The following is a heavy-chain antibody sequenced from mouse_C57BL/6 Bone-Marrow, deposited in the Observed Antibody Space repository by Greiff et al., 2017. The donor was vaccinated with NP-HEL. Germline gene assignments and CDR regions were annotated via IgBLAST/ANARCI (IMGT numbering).Heavy chain of an antibody. D-gene: IGHD2-1*01. CDR1: GFTFTDYY. J-gene: IGHJ4*01. CDR3: ARYISPYGNYDAMDY. Sequence: EVMLVESGGGLVQPGGSLSLSCAASGFTFTDYYMSWVRQPPGKALEWLGFIRNKANGYTTEYSASVKGRFTISRDNSQSILYLQMNALRAEDSATYYCARYISPYGNYDAMDYWGQGTSVTVSS. V-gene: IGHV7-3*01. CDR2: IRNKANGYTT.